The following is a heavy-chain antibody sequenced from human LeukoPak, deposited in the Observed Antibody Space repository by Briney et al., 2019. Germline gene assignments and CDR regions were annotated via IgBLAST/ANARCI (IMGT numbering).Heavy chain of an antibody. V-gene: IGHV1-2*02. Sequence: GSPVKVSCKASGGTFSSYAISWVRQAPGQGLEWMGWINPNSGGTNYAQKFQGRVTMTRDTSISTAYMELSRLRSDDTAVYYCASGEYSSSSFDYWGQGTLVTVSS. J-gene: IGHJ4*02. CDR1: GGTFSSYA. D-gene: IGHD6-6*01. CDR3: ASGEYSSSSFDY. CDR2: INPNSGGT.